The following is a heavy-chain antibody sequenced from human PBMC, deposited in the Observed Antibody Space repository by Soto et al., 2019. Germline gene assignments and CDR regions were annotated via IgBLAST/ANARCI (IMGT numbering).Heavy chain of an antibody. CDR3: ARGEKSVVVAVTYYFDY. V-gene: IGHV1-69*06. CDR1: GGTFSSYA. D-gene: IGHD2-15*01. Sequence: VASVKVSCKASGGTFSSYAISWVRQAPGQGLEWMGGIIPIFGTANYAQKFQGRVTISVDTSKNQFSLKLSSVTAADTAVYYCARGEKSVVVAVTYYFDYWGQGTLVTVSS. J-gene: IGHJ4*02. CDR2: IIPIFGTA.